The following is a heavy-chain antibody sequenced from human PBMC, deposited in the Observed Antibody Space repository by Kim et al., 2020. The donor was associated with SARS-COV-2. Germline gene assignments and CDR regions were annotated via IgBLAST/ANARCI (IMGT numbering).Heavy chain of an antibody. CDR3: GRGLNGAEAPGVY. D-gene: IGHD2-8*01. CDR2: SRDKPRRYST. Sequence: GGSLRLSCAASGFSLSDYFIDWFRQAPGKRLEWVARSRDKPRRYSTEYAASVRGRFTLSRDESRNSLYLLMNSLKIEDAGVYYCGRGLNGAEAPGVYWGQGTLVTVSS. V-gene: IGHV3-72*01. J-gene: IGHJ4*02. CDR1: GFSLSDYF.